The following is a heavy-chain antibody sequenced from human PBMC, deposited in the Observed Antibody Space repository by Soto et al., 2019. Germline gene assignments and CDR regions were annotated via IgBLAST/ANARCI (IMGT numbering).Heavy chain of an antibody. CDR3: ERGAVTIVGVSLLAYADY. J-gene: IGHJ4*02. V-gene: IGHV1-69*13. D-gene: IGHD3-3*01. Sequence: QVQLVQSGAEVKKPGSSVKVSCKASGGTFSNYAISWVRQAPGQGLEWMGGIIPNFGTANDAQKFQGRVTMTADESASTAYMELRSLRHEDTAVYYCERGAVTIVGVSLLAYADYRGQGSLVTVSS. CDR1: GGTFSNYA. CDR2: IIPNFGTA.